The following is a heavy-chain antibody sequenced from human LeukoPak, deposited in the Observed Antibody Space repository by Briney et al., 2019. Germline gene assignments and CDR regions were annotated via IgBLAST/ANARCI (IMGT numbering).Heavy chain of an antibody. J-gene: IGHJ5*02. CDR1: GYTFTGYY. Sequence: ASVKVSCKASGYTFTGYYMHWVRQATGQRLEWMGWINPNSGGTNYAQKFQGRVTMTRDTSISTAYMELSRLRSDDTAVYYCARGGQWLVLEDWFDPWGQGTLVTVSS. D-gene: IGHD6-19*01. V-gene: IGHV1-2*02. CDR3: ARGGQWLVLEDWFDP. CDR2: INPNSGGT.